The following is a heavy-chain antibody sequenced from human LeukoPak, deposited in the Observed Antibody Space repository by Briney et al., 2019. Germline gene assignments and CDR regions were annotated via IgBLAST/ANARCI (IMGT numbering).Heavy chain of an antibody. CDR2: MNPNSGNT. V-gene: IGHV1-8*01. Sequence: GASVKVSCKASRYTFTSYDINWVRQATGQGLEWMGWMNPNSGNTGYAQKFQGRVTMTRNTSISTAYMKLSSLRSEDTAVYYCARAVTTIAPNWFDPWGQGTLVTVSS. CDR1: RYTFTSYD. CDR3: ARAVTTIAPNWFDP. D-gene: IGHD4-11*01. J-gene: IGHJ5*02.